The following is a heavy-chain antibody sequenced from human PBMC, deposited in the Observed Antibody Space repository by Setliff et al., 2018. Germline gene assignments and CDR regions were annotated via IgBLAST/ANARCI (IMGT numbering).Heavy chain of an antibody. D-gene: IGHD2-21*02. Sequence: LSLTCAVYGESFSGHYWSWIRQPPGKGLEWIGEINHSGSTNYNPSLKSRATISVDTSKNQFSLKLSSVAAADTAVYYCARGFDVCGGGACYTDGPYYFDYWGLGTLVTVSS. J-gene: IGHJ4*02. CDR1: GESFSGHY. CDR3: ARGFDVCGGGACYTDGPYYFDY. CDR2: INHSGST. V-gene: IGHV4-34*01.